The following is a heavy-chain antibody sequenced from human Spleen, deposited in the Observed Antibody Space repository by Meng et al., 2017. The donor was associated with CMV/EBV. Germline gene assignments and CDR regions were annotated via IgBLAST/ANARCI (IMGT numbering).Heavy chain of an antibody. CDR3: ARSPDSSAGFDY. Sequence: SETLSLTCGVFGGLSSGYYWHWIRQPPGKGLEWIGAVSRSGSTTYTSSLKSRVTISADTSTNYLSLKLRSATAADTGVYYCARSPDSSAGFDYWGQGTLVTVSS. J-gene: IGHJ4*02. CDR1: GGLSSGYY. CDR2: VSRSGST. D-gene: IGHD3-22*01. V-gene: IGHV4-34*01.